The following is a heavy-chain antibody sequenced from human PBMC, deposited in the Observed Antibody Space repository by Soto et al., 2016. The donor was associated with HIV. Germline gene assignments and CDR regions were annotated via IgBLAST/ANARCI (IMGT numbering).Heavy chain of an antibody. D-gene: IGHD6-13*01. V-gene: IGHV1-2*02. CDR3: AKNWQDYSSSRDAFDI. J-gene: IGHJ3*02. Sequence: QVQLVQSGAEVKKPGAAVKVSCKASGYTFSGYYMHWVRQAPGHGLEWVGRVNPISGGTHYSQTFQGRVTMTRDTSISTVYMELSGLNSGDTALYFCAKNWQDYSSSRDAFDIWGQGTMVTVSS. CDR2: VNPISGGT. CDR1: GYTFSGYY.